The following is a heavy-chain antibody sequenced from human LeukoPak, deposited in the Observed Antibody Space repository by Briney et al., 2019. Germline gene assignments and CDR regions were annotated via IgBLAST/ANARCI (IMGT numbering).Heavy chain of an antibody. V-gene: IGHV3-48*01. CDR3: AKALAAAGFYGMDV. CDR2: ISSSSSTI. CDR1: GFTFRSYG. Sequence: SGGSLRLSCAASGFTFRSYGMNWVRQAPGKGLEWVSYISSSSSTIYYADSVKGRFTISRDNAKNSLYLQMNSLRAEDTAVYYCAKALAAAGFYGMDVWGQGTTVTVSS. J-gene: IGHJ6*02. D-gene: IGHD6-13*01.